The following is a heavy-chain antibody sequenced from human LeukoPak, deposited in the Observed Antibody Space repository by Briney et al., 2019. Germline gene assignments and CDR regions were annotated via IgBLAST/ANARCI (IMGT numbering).Heavy chain of an antibody. Sequence: SETLSLTCTVSGGSISSYYWSWIRQPAGKGLEWIGRIYTSGSTNYNPSLKSRVTMSVDTSKNQFSLKLSSVTAADTAVYYCARDWLDITPNYYYYYMDVWGKGTTVTVSS. CDR1: GGSISSYY. V-gene: IGHV4-4*07. CDR2: IYTSGST. CDR3: ARDWLDITPNYYYYYMDV. D-gene: IGHD2-2*03. J-gene: IGHJ6*03.